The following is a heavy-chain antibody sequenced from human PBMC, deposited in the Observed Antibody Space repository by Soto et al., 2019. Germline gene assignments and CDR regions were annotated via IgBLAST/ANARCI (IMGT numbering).Heavy chain of an antibody. D-gene: IGHD3-16*02. J-gene: IGHJ4*02. CDR1: GFTFSSYG. V-gene: IGHV3-30*18. Sequence: GGSLRLSCAASGFTFSSYGMHWVRQAPGKGLEWVAVISYDGSNKYYADSVKGRFTISRDNSKNTLYLQMNSLRAEDTAVYYCAKDPHTFGGVIGISYFDYWGQGTLVTVSS. CDR2: ISYDGSNK. CDR3: AKDPHTFGGVIGISYFDY.